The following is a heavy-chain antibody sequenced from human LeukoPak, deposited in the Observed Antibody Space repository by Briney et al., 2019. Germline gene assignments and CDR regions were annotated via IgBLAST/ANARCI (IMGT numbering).Heavy chain of an antibody. CDR2: INPNSGGT. D-gene: IGHD5-12*01. CDR1: GYTFTGYY. CDR3: ARDVSGYDPYDAFDI. Sequence: ASVKVSCKASGYTFTGYYMHWVRQAPGQGLEWTGWINPNSGGTNYAQKFQGRVTMTRDTSISTAYMELSRLRSDDTAVYYCARDVSGYDPYDAFDIWGQGTMVTVSS. V-gene: IGHV1-2*02. J-gene: IGHJ3*02.